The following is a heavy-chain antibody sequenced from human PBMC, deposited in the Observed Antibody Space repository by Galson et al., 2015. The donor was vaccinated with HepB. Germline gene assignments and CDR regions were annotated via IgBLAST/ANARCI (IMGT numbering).Heavy chain of an antibody. D-gene: IGHD3-10*02. Sequence: SLRLSCAASGFTFSDYAMHWVRQAPGKGLEWVAVMSLDGWNNKYAASVKGRFTVSRDNSNNIIYLQLTGLRVEDTAVYYCVTDSNKKVYSEDYFQFWGQGTLVTVAS. CDR1: GFTFSDYA. CDR2: MSLDGWNN. V-gene: IGHV3-30*03. J-gene: IGHJ4*02. CDR3: VTDSNKKVYSEDYFQF.